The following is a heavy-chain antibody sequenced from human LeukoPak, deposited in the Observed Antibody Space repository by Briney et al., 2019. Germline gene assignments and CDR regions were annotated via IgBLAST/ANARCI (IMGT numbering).Heavy chain of an antibody. CDR1: GGTFSSYA. V-gene: IGHV1-69*13. Sequence: SVKVSCKASGGTFSSYAISWVRQAPGQGLEWMGGIIPIFDTANYAQKFQGRVTITADESTSTAYMELSSLRSEDTAVYYCARFPDTAMARRARKHWYFDLWGRGTLVTVSS. D-gene: IGHD5-18*01. CDR2: IIPIFDTA. CDR3: ARFPDTAMARRARKHWYFDL. J-gene: IGHJ2*01.